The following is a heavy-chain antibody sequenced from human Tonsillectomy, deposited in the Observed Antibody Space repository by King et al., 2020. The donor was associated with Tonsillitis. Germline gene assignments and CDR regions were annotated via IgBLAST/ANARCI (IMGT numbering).Heavy chain of an antibody. Sequence: VQLVESGGGVVQPGRFLRLSCAASGFTFSTYPMHWVRQAPGKGLEWVAVISYDGSNKYYADSVKGRFSISRDNSKNTLFLQMSSLRPEDTAVYYCARETVASEYRSSRYEPFDHWGQRTMVTVSS. D-gene: IGHD6-13*01. CDR2: ISYDGSNK. J-gene: IGHJ4*02. CDR3: ARETVASEYRSSRYEPFDH. V-gene: IGHV3-30*04. CDR1: GFTFSTYP.